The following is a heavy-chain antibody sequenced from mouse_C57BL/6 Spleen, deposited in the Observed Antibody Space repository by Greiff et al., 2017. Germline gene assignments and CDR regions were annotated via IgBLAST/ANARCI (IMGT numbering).Heavy chain of an antibody. CDR3: TRDYDDVSFAY. CDR1: GFTFSSSA. V-gene: IGHV5-9-1*02. CDR2: ISSGGDYI. Sequence: EVMLVESGEGLVKPGGSLKLSCAASGFTFSSSAMSWVRQTPEKRLEWVAYISSGGDYIYYADTVKGRFTISRDNARNTLYLQLSSLKSEDTAMYYCTRDYDDVSFAYWGQGTLVTVSA. D-gene: IGHD2-4*01. J-gene: IGHJ3*01.